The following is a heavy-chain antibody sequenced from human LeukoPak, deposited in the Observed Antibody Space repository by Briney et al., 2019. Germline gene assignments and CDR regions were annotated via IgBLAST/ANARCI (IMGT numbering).Heavy chain of an antibody. CDR1: GGTFSSYA. Sequence: ASVKVSCTASGGTFSSYAISWVRQAPGQGLEWMGIIDPSGGSTSYAQKFQGRVTMTRDISTSTVYMELSSLRSEDTAVYYCARSPRRSYGSGSPTEDYWGQGTLVTVSS. CDR3: ARSPRRSYGSGSPTEDY. V-gene: IGHV1-46*01. D-gene: IGHD3-10*01. J-gene: IGHJ4*02. CDR2: IDPSGGST.